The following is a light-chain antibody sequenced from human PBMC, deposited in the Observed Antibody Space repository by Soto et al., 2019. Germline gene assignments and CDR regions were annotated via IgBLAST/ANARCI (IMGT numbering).Light chain of an antibody. CDR3: QQHSHWPPWT. V-gene: IGKV3-11*01. J-gene: IGKJ1*01. CDR1: QNVRTF. CDR2: GAS. Sequence: EVVLTQSPATLSLSPGERATLSCRASQNVRTFLDWYQQKPGQALRLLIYGASNRATGIPARFSGSGSGTDFTLTISSLEPEDFAVYYCQQHSHWPPWTFGQGTRVEIQ.